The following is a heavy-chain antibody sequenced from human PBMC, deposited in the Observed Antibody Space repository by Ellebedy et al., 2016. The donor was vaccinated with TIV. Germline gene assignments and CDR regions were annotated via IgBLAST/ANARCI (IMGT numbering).Heavy chain of an antibody. V-gene: IGHV3-30-3*01. CDR3: ARDPGGSTYFDY. CDR2: ISYDGSNK. CDR1: GFTFSSYA. Sequence: GGSLRLXCAASGFTFSSYAMHWVRQAPGKGLEWVAVISYDGSNKYYADSVKGRFTISRDNSKNTLYLQMNSLRAEDTAVYYCARDPGGSTYFDYWGQGTLVTVSS. D-gene: IGHD2-15*01. J-gene: IGHJ4*02.